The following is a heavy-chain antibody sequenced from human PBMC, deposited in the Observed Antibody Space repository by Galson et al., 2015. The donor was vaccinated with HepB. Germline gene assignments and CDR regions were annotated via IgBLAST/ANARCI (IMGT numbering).Heavy chain of an antibody. J-gene: IGHJ4*02. CDR1: GFTFSSYA. CDR2: ISYDGSNK. D-gene: IGHD1-26*01. CDR3: ARENRWELQGGMVY. Sequence: SLRLSCAASGFTFSSYAMHWVRQAPGKGLEWVAVISYDGSNKYYADSVKGRFTISRDNSKNTLYLQMNSLRAEDTAVYYCARENRWELQGGMVYWGQGTLVTVSS. V-gene: IGHV3-30-3*01.